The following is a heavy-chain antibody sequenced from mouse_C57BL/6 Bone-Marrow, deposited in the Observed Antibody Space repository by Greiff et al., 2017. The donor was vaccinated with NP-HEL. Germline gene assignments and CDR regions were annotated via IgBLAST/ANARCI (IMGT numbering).Heavy chain of an antibody. Sequence: EVQRVESEGGLVQPGSSMKLSCTASGFTFSDYYMAWVRQVPEKGLEWVANINYDGSSTYYLASLKSRFIISRDNAKNILYLQMSSLKSEDTATYYCARDGVYYYGSRYFDVWGTGTTVTVSA. J-gene: IGHJ1*03. D-gene: IGHD1-1*01. V-gene: IGHV5-16*01. CDR1: GFTFSDYY. CDR3: ARDGVYYYGSRYFDV. CDR2: INYDGSST.